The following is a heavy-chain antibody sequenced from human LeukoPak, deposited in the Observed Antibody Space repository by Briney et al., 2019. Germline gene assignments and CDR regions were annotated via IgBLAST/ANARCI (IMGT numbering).Heavy chain of an antibody. CDR1: GFTFSGYG. CDR2: IRYDASYQ. V-gene: IGHV3-30*02. J-gene: IGHJ4*02. D-gene: IGHD3-10*01. Sequence: PGGSLRLSCAASGFTFSGYGMHWVRQAPGKGLEWVAFIRYDASYQNYPDSVKGRFTISRDISKNTLYLQMNSLRAEDTAVYFCAKGGDRGNYYFDSWGQGTLVSVSS. CDR3: AKGGDRGNYYFDS.